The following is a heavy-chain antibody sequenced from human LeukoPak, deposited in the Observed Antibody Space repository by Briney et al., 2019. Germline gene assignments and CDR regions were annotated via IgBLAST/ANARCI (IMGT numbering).Heavy chain of an antibody. CDR3: ARWTDDFWSGYYEIDY. CDR1: GYTFTSYG. J-gene: IGHJ4*02. V-gene: IGHV1-18*01. CDR2: TSAYNGNT. Sequence: ASVKVSCTASGYTFTSYGISWVRQAPGQGREWMGWTSAYNGNTNYAQKLQGRVTMTTDTSTSTAYMELRSLRSDDTAVYYCARWTDDFWSGYYEIDYWGQGTLVTVSS. D-gene: IGHD3-3*01.